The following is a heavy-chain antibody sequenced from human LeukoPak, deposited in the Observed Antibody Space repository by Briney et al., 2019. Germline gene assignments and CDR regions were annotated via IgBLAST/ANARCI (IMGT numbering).Heavy chain of an antibody. J-gene: IGHJ6*04. CDR1: EFTSSAFW. D-gene: IGHD2-8*02. Sequence: PGGSLRLSCAASEFTSSAFWMTWVRRPPGKGLEWVANINKDGTEKEYVDSVKGRFSIFRDNAKNSVFLQMNSLRAEDTAVYYCAIFAGAVPGNLLLWDKGTTVIVSA. CDR3: AIFAGAVPGNLLL. CDR2: INKDGTEK. V-gene: IGHV3-7*01.